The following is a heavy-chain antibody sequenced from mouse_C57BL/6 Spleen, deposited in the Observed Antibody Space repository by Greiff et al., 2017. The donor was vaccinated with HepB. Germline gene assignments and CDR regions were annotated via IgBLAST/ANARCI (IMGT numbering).Heavy chain of an antibody. V-gene: IGHV1-5*01. CDR2: IYPGNSDT. CDR3: TRKVYYYGSSYYFDY. J-gene: IGHJ2*01. Sequence: EVQLQQSGPVLARPGASVKMSCKTSGYTFTSYWMHWVKQRPGQGLEWIGAIYPGNSDTSYNQKFKGKAKLTAVTSASTAYMELSSLTNEDSAVYYCTRKVYYYGSSYYFDYWGQGTTLTVSS. CDR1: GYTFTSYW. D-gene: IGHD1-1*01.